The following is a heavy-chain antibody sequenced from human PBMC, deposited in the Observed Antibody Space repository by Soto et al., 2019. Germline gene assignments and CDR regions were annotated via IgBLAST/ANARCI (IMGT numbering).Heavy chain of an antibody. CDR2: IIPILGIA. D-gene: IGHD3-10*01. CDR1: GGTFSSHT. V-gene: IGHV1-69*04. CDR3: ARDPDYGSRIAPLDI. Sequence: SVKVSCKASGGTFSSHTISWVRQAPGQGLEWMGRIIPILGIANYAQKFQGRVTITADKSTSTAYMELSSLRSEDTAVYYCARDPDYGSRIAPLDIWGQGTMVTVSS. J-gene: IGHJ3*02.